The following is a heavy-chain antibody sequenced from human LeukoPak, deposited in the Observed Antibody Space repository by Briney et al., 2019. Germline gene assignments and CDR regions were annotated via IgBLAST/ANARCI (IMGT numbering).Heavy chain of an antibody. D-gene: IGHD6-19*01. V-gene: IGHV1-69*13. CDR2: IIPLFRTP. J-gene: IGHJ4*02. Sequence: GASVKVSCRASGGAFTNYATSWVRQAPGQGLEWMGGIIPLFRTPNYAQRFLGRITITADESTKTVFMELRSLRSDDTAMYYCATMYGSNSHYLRDFDYWGQGTLVTVSS. CDR3: ATMYGSNSHYLRDFDY. CDR1: GGAFTNYA.